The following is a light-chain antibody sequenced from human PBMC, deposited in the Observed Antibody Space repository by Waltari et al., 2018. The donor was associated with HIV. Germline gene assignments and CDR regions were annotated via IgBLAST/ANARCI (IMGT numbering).Light chain of an antibody. CDR1: SSDVGGYNY. Sequence: QSALTQPASVSGSPGQSITISCTGTSSDVGGYNYVPWYQQHPGKAPKLMIYEVSNRPSGVSNRFSGSKSGNTASLTISGLQAEDEADYYCSSYTSSSTPLYVFGTGTKVTVL. J-gene: IGLJ1*01. V-gene: IGLV2-14*01. CDR2: EVS. CDR3: SSYTSSSTPLYV.